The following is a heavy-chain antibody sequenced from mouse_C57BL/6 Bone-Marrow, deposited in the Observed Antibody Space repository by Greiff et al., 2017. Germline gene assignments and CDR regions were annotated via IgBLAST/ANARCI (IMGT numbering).Heavy chain of an antibody. Sequence: QVQLQQSGPELVKPGASVKISCKASGYAFSSSWMNWVKQRPGKGLEWIGRIYPGDGDTDYNGKFKGKATLTADKSSSTAYMQLSSLTSEDSAVYFCAIYGSSSFIAYWGQGTLVTVSA. J-gene: IGHJ3*01. CDR1: GYAFSSSW. D-gene: IGHD1-1*01. CDR3: AIYGSSSFIAY. V-gene: IGHV1-82*01. CDR2: IYPGDGDT.